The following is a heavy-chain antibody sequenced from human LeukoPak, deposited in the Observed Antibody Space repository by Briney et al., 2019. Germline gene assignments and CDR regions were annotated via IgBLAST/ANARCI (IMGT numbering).Heavy chain of an antibody. Sequence: ASVKVSCKASGYTFTSYDINWVRQANGQGLEWMGWMNPNSGNTGYAQKFQGRVTMTRNTSISTAYMELSSLRSEDTAVYYCARGPGLYRTCGSGSYYNGDYWGQGTLVTVSS. V-gene: IGHV1-8*01. CDR1: GYTFTSYD. D-gene: IGHD3-10*01. CDR2: MNPNSGNT. CDR3: ARGPGLYRTCGSGSYYNGDY. J-gene: IGHJ4*02.